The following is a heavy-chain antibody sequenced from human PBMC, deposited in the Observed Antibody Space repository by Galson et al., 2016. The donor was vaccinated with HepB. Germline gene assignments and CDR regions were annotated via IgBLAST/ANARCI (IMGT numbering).Heavy chain of an antibody. Sequence: SLRLSCAASGITFSSYAMHWVRQAPGKGLEWVAVISYGGSNKYYADSVKGRFTISRDNSKNTLYLQMNSLRAEDTAVYYCARGPLTVNTYCCWFDPWGQGTLVTVSS. J-gene: IGHJ5*02. CDR3: ARGPLTVNTYCCWFDP. V-gene: IGHV3-30-3*01. CDR2: ISYGGSNK. CDR1: GITFSSYA. D-gene: IGHD4-17*01.